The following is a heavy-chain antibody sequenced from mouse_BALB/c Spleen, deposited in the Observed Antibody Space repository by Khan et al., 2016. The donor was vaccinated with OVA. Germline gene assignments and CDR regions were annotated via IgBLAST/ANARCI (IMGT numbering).Heavy chain of an antibody. CDR1: AYSFPPDYA. V-gene: IGHV3-2*02. D-gene: IGHD1-1*01. CDR2: LAYSVTT. J-gene: IGHJ2*01. Sequence: VQLKDSDPGLLKLSQSLSLPCPFPAYSFPPDYAWNWFRQFPGNNWDWWASLAYSVTTNFNPSLKSRISITRDTSKNQFFLQLKSVTTEDTARYYCARVYGGDFDYWGQGTTLTVSS. CDR3: ARVYGGDFDY.